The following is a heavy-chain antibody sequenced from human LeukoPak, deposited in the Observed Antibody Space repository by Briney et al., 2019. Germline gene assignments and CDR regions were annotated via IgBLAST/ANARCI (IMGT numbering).Heavy chain of an antibody. CDR3: ASQYYDFWSGYSDAFDI. J-gene: IGHJ3*02. Sequence: PSETLSLTCAVYGGSFSVYYWSWIRQPPGKGLEWIGEINHSGSTNYNPSLKSRVTISVDTSKNQFSLKLSSVTGADTAVYYCASQYYDFWSGYSDAFDIWGQGTMVTVSS. CDR1: GGSFSVYY. CDR2: INHSGST. D-gene: IGHD3-3*01. V-gene: IGHV4-34*01.